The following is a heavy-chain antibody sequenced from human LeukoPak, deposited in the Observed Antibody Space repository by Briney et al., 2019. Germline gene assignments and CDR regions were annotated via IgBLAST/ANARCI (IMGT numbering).Heavy chain of an antibody. V-gene: IGHV4-61*02. CDR3: AVGNCPTTSCYPGVAFDI. CDR1: GGSISSGGYF. J-gene: IGHJ3*02. D-gene: IGHD2-2*01. CDR2: FYASGGT. Sequence: SQTLSLTCTVSGGSISSGGYFWSWNRQPAGKGLEWIGRFYASGGTNYNPSLQSRVTISVDTSKNQFSLKLTSVTAADTAVYYCAVGNCPTTSCYPGVAFDIWGQGTMVTVSS.